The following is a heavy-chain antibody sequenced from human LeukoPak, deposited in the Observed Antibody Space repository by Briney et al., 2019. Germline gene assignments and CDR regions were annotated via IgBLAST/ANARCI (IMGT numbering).Heavy chain of an antibody. D-gene: IGHD5-12*01. J-gene: IGHJ4*02. V-gene: IGHV3-74*01. CDR1: GFTFSNYW. CDR2: IKTDDSST. Sequence: GGSPRLSCAASGFTFSNYWMHWVRQVPGKGLVWIARIKTDDSSTDYADSVRGRFTISRDNAKNTLYLQMNSLRAEDTAVYYCTTIRPDYWGQGTLVAVSS. CDR3: TTIRPDY.